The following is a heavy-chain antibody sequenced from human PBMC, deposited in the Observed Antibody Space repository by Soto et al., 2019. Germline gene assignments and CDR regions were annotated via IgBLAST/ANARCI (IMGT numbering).Heavy chain of an antibody. Sequence: QVQLVESGGGVVQPGRSLRLSCAASGFTFSSYDMHWVRQAPGKGLEWVAVISQDGSNKYYADSVKGRFTISRDNSKNTLYLQMNSLRAEDTAVYYCARAGCDGGSCYTLVGLRYGMDVWGQGTTVTVSS. J-gene: IGHJ6*02. V-gene: IGHV3-30-3*01. CDR2: ISQDGSNK. CDR3: ARAGCDGGSCYTLVGLRYGMDV. D-gene: IGHD2-15*01. CDR1: GFTFSSYD.